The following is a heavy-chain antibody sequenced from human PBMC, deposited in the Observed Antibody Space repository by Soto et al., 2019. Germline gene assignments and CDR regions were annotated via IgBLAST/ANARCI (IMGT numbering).Heavy chain of an antibody. V-gene: IGHV1-2*04. CDR2: INPYSGGT. Sequence: EASVKVSCTASGYTFTGYYMHWVRQAPGQGLEWMGWINPYSGGTNYAQKFQGWVTMTRDTSISTAYMELSRLRSDDTAVYYCAVLGTGTNFDYWGQGTLVTVSS. CDR3: AVLGTGTNFDY. D-gene: IGHD1-7*01. CDR1: GYTFTGYY. J-gene: IGHJ4*02.